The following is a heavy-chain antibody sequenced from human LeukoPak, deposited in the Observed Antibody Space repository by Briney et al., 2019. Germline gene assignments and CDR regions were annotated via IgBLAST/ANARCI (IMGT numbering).Heavy chain of an antibody. D-gene: IGHD3-22*01. CDR3: ARGTDSSAYFGY. Sequence: SETLSLTCTVSGGSISSYYWSWIRQPPGKGLEWIGYIYYSGSTNYNPSLKSRVTISVDTSKNQFSLKLSSVTAADTAVYYCARGTDSSAYFGYRGQGTLVTVSS. CDR2: IYYSGST. J-gene: IGHJ4*02. V-gene: IGHV4-59*01. CDR1: GGSISSYY.